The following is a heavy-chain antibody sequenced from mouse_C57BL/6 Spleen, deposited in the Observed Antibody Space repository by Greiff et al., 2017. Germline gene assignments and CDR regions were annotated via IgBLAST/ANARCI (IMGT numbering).Heavy chain of an antibody. V-gene: IGHV1-77*01. J-gene: IGHJ1*03. Sequence: VQLQQSGAELVKPGASVKISCKASGYTFTDYYINWVKQRPGQGLEWIGKIGPGSGSTYYNEKFKGKATLTADKSSSTAYMQLSRLTSEDSAVYFCARDYYYGSSPYWYFEVWGTGTTVTVSS. CDR3: ARDYYYGSSPYWYFEV. D-gene: IGHD1-1*01. CDR2: IGPGSGST. CDR1: GYTFTDYY.